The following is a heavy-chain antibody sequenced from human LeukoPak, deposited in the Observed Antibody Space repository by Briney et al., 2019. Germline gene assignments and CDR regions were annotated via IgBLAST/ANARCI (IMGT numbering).Heavy chain of an antibody. CDR1: GYTFTSYG. D-gene: IGHD5-18*01. CDR3: ARVEDTAMVGPYFDY. V-gene: IGHV1-18*01. CDR2: ISAYNGNT. Sequence: ASVKVSCKASGYTFTSYGISWVRQPPGQGLEWMGWISAYNGNTNYAQKLQGRVTMTTDTSTSTAYMELRSLRSDDTAVYYCARVEDTAMVGPYFDYWGQGTLVTVSS. J-gene: IGHJ4*02.